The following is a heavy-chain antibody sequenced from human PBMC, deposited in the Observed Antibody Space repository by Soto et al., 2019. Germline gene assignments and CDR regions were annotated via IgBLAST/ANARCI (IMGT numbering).Heavy chain of an antibody. CDR2: ISGSGGST. J-gene: IGHJ6*03. CDR3: AKAADHTVTTRGYYYYYMDV. Sequence: GGSLRLSCAASGFTFSSYAMSWVRQAPGKGLEWVSAISGSGGSTYYADSVKGRFTISGDNSKNTLYLQMNSLRAEDTAVYYCAKAADHTVTTRGYYYYYMDVWGKGTTVTVSS. CDR1: GFTFSSYA. D-gene: IGHD4-17*01. V-gene: IGHV3-23*01.